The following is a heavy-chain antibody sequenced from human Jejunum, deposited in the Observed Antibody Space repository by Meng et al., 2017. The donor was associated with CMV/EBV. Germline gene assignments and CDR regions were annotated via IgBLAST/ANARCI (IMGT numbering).Heavy chain of an antibody. CDR3: AHFVGGYYPSRPDY. J-gene: IGHJ4*02. CDR2: IYRGDDK. V-gene: IGHV2-5*02. Sequence: QITLKDSGPQLVKPTHTLQLTCSFSGFSPSTSGEGVGWIRQPPGNALEWLALIYRGDDKRYSPSLNSRLTIAKDTSKNEVVLTLTNMGPIDTGTYYCAHFVGGYYPSRPDYWGQGTLVTVSS. CDR1: GFSPSTSGEG. D-gene: IGHD1-26*01.